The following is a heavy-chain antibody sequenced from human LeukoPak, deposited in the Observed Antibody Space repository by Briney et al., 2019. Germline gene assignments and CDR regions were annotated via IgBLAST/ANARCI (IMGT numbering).Heavy chain of an antibody. Sequence: SETLSLTCTVSGGSVSSGSYYWSWIRQPPGKGLEWIGYIYYSGSTNYNPSLKSRVTISVDTAKNQFSLKLSSVTAADTAVYYCARGGDSSGYYSAGGRWFDPWGQGTLVTVSS. D-gene: IGHD3-22*01. CDR3: ARGGDSSGYYSAGGRWFDP. J-gene: IGHJ5*02. CDR2: IYYSGST. CDR1: GGSVSSGSYY. V-gene: IGHV4-61*01.